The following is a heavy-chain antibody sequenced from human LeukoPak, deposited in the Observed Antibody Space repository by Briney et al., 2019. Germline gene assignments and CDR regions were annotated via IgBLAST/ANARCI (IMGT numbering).Heavy chain of an antibody. CDR2: ISYDGSNK. V-gene: IGHV3-30*18. D-gene: IGHD6-25*01. Sequence: GRSLRLSCAASGFTFSSYGMHWVRQAPGKGLEWVAVISYDGSNKYYADSVKGRFTISRDNSKNTLYLQMNSLRAEDTAVYYSAKGGYTVYYFDYWGQGTLVTVSS. CDR3: AKGGYTVYYFDY. CDR1: GFTFSSYG. J-gene: IGHJ4*02.